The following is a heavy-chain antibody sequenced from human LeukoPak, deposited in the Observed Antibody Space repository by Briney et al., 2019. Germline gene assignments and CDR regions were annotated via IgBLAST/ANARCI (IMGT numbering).Heavy chain of an antibody. V-gene: IGHV1-69*05. Sequence: ASVKVSCKASGGTFSDYAIIWVRQAPGQGLEWMGGIIPIFGSTNYAQKFQARVTITTDGSTSTGYMELSSLTSEDTAVYYCAAQNPVITMTIVWGQGTLVTVSS. D-gene: IGHD3-22*01. J-gene: IGHJ4*02. CDR1: GGTFSDYA. CDR2: IIPIFGST. CDR3: AAQNPVITMTIV.